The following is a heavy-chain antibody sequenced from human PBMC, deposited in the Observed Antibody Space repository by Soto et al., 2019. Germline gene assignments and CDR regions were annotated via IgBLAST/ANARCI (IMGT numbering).Heavy chain of an antibody. CDR3: ARSTPFYGHPDDLDFGSRWYPYFDY. CDR1: GYTFTSYY. D-gene: IGHD3-3*01. Sequence: ASVKVSCKASGYTFTSYYMHWVRQAPGQGLEWMGIINPSGGSTSYAQKFQGRVTMTRDTSTSTVYMELSSLRSEDKAVYYCARSTPFYGHPDDLDFGSRWYPYFDYCGQGNLVTVSS. J-gene: IGHJ4*02. V-gene: IGHV1-46*03. CDR2: INPSGGST.